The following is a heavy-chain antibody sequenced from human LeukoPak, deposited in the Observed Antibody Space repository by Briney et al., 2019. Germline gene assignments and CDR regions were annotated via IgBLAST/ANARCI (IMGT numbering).Heavy chain of an antibody. CDR2: IIPILGIA. D-gene: IGHD6-6*01. Sequence: SVKVSCKASGGTFSSYAISWVRQAPGQGLEWMGRIIPILGIANYAQKFQGRVTITADKSTSTAYMELSSLRSEDTAVYYCARGDYSSSRDYYFYGMDVWGQGTTVTVSS. CDR1: GGTFSSYA. J-gene: IGHJ6*02. V-gene: IGHV1-69*04. CDR3: ARGDYSSSRDYYFYGMDV.